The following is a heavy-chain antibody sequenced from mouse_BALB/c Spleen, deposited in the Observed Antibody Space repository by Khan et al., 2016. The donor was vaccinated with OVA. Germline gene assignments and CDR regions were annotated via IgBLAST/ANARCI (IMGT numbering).Heavy chain of an antibody. Sequence: VQLKESGAELVKPGASVRLSCTASGFNIKDTYIHWVKQRPEQGLEWIGRIAPANGNTKYDPKFQDKATITSDTSSNTSDLQLSSLTSDDTAVYYCAHPACDPRYFEVWGEGTTVTVSS. J-gene: IGHJ1*01. CDR3: AHPACDPRYFEV. CDR1: GFNIKDTY. V-gene: IGHV14-3*02. CDR2: IAPANGNT.